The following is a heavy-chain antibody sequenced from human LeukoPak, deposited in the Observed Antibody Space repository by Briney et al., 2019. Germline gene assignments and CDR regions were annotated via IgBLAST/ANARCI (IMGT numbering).Heavy chain of an antibody. CDR1: GFTFHDYA. CDR2: ITWNSGSV. D-gene: IGHD3/OR15-3a*01. J-gene: IGHJ3*02. CDR3: AKGLGVASLIVDALDM. V-gene: IGHV3-9*03. Sequence: GGSLRLSCAASGFTFHDYAMHWVRQVPGKGLEWVSGITWNSGSVLYADSVRGRFTISRDNAKNSLYFQMNSLRPEDMAFYYCAKGLGVASLIVDALDMWGQGTMVTV.